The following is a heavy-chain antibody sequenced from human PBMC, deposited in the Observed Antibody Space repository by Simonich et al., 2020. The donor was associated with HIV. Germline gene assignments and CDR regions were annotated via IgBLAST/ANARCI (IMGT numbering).Heavy chain of an antibody. D-gene: IGHD3-10*01. Sequence: EVQLVESGGGLVQPGGSLRLSCAASGFTFSSYSIKWVRQAPGKRLEWVSYINNNSSTIYYADSVKGRFTISRDKAKNSLYLQMNSLRAEDTAVYYCARPARSGTFFEYWGQGTLVTVSS. CDR2: INNNSSTI. V-gene: IGHV3-48*01. CDR1: GFTFSSYS. CDR3: ARPARSGTFFEY. J-gene: IGHJ4*02.